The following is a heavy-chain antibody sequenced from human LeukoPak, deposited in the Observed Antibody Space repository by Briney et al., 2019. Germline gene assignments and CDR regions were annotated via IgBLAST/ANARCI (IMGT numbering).Heavy chain of an antibody. V-gene: IGHV3-23*01. CDR3: AKGDYYDSSGYE. Sequence: GGSLRLSCAASGFTFSSYAMSWVRQAPGKGLEWVSAISGSGGSTYYADSVKGRFTISRDNSKNALYLQMNSLRAEDTAVYYCAKGDYYDSSGYEWGQGTLVTVSS. D-gene: IGHD3-22*01. CDR1: GFTFSSYA. CDR2: ISGSGGST. J-gene: IGHJ4*02.